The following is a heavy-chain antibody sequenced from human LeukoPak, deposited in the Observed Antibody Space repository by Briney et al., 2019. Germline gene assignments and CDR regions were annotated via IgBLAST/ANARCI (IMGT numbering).Heavy chain of an antibody. D-gene: IGHD3-3*01. Sequence: GGSLRLSCAASGFTFSDYYMSWIRQAPGKGLEWVSYISSSGSTIYYADSVKGRFTISRDNAKNSLYLQMNSLRAEDTAVYYCARDRSDDFRSGSFDYWGEGTLVTVSS. CDR2: ISSSGSTI. CDR1: GFTFSDYY. J-gene: IGHJ4*02. CDR3: ARDRSDDFRSGSFDY. V-gene: IGHV3-11*04.